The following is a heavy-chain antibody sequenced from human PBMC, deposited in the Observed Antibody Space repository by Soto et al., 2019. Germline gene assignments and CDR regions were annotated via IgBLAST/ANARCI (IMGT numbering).Heavy chain of an antibody. CDR2: INHSGST. CDR1: GGSFSGYY. V-gene: IGHV4-34*01. Sequence: QVQLQQWGAGLLKPSETLSLTCAVYGGSFSGYYWSWIRQTQGKGLEWIGEINHSGSTNYKPSLKSRVTTSVDTSKNQFSLKLSSVTAADTAVYYCARGLRTTKPDAFDIWGQGTMVTVSS. D-gene: IGHD4-17*01. J-gene: IGHJ3*02. CDR3: ARGLRTTKPDAFDI.